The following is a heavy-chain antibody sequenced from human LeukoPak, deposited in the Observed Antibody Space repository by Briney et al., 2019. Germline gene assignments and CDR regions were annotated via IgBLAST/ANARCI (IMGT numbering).Heavy chain of an antibody. Sequence: ASVKVSCKASGYTFTSYGISWVRQAPGQGLEWMGWISAYNGNTNYAQKLQGRVTMTTDTSTSTAYMELRSLRSDDTAVYYCARDGNYCTNGVCYFNLYYYYYMDVWGKGTTVAVSS. CDR1: GYTFTSYG. J-gene: IGHJ6*03. V-gene: IGHV1-18*01. D-gene: IGHD2-8*01. CDR2: ISAYNGNT. CDR3: ARDGNYCTNGVCYFNLYYYYYMDV.